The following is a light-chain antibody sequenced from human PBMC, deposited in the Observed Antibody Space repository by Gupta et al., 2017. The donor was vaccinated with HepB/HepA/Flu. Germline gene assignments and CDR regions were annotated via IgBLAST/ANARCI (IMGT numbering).Light chain of an antibody. CDR2: AAS. Sequence: DIQMTQSPSSLSASVGDRVTITCRASQSISSYLNWYQQKPGKAPKLLIYAASSVQSGVPSRFSGSGSGTDFTLTISSRQPEDFATYYCQQSYSTPITFGQGTRLEIK. J-gene: IGKJ5*01. CDR3: QQSYSTPIT. V-gene: IGKV1-39*01. CDR1: QSISSY.